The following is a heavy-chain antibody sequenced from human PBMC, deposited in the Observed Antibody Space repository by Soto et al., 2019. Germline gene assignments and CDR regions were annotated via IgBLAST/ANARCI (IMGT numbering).Heavy chain of an antibody. Sequence: LRLSCAASGFTFSSYAMNWVRQVPGKGPEWVSHISVTGDTYYADSVKGRFTISRDNSKNTLFLQMNSLRAEDTAVYYCAKSLSMATSFDYWGQGTPVTVSS. D-gene: IGHD2-21*01. J-gene: IGHJ4*02. CDR1: GFTFSSYA. CDR2: ISVTGDT. CDR3: AKSLSMATSFDY. V-gene: IGHV3-23*01.